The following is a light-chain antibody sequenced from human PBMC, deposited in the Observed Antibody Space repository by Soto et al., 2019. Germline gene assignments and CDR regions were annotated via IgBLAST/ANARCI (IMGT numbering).Light chain of an antibody. CDR1: QSIDTW. J-gene: IGKJ1*01. CDR3: QQYKSYSRP. Sequence: QVDPSPSPLSPPPGDRVTITCRASQSIDTWLAWYQHKPGKAPKLLIYDASSLQSGVTSRFSGSGSGTEFTLTISSLQPDDFATYYCQQYKSYSRPSGQGTKVDIK. CDR2: DAS. V-gene: IGKV1-5*01.